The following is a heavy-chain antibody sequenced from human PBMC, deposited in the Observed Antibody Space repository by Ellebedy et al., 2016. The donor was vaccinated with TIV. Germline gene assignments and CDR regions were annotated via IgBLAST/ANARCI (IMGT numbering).Heavy chain of an antibody. D-gene: IGHD3-3*01. V-gene: IGHV3-30*02. J-gene: IGHJ4*02. Sequence: FTFSRDNSKNTLYLQMNSLRAEDTAVYYCAKDPGFWRGYSDNWGQGTLVTVFS. CDR3: AKDPGFWRGYSDN.